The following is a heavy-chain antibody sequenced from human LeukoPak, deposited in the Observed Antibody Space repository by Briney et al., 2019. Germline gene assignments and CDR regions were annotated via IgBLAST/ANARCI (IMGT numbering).Heavy chain of an antibody. CDR3: AREGYYGSGSYSYFDY. CDR1: GVSISSYY. D-gene: IGHD3-10*01. J-gene: IGHJ4*02. Sequence: PSETLSLTCTVSGVSISSYYWSWIRQPPGKGLEWIGYIYYSGSTNYNPSLKSRVTISVDTSKNQFSLKLSSVTAADTAVYYCAREGYYGSGSYSYFDYWGQGTLVTVSS. V-gene: IGHV4-59*01. CDR2: IYYSGST.